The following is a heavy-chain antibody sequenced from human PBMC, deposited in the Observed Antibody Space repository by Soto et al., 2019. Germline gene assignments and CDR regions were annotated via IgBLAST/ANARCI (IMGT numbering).Heavy chain of an antibody. J-gene: IGHJ6*02. CDR3: ASSNIAAAGFYYYGMDV. D-gene: IGHD6-13*01. V-gene: IGHV4-59*01. CDR1: GGSISSYY. Sequence: SETLSLACTVSGGSISSYYWSWIRQPPGKGLEWIGYIYYSGSTNYNPSLKSRVTISVDTSKNQFSLKLSSVTAADTAVYYCASSNIAAAGFYYYGMDVWGRRTTVTGSS. CDR2: IYYSGST.